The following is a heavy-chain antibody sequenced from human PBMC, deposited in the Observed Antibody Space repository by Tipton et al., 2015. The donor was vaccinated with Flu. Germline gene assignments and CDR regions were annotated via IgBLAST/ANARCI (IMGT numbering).Heavy chain of an antibody. V-gene: IGHV3-53*01. Sequence: VQLVQSGGGLIQPGGSLRLSCAASGFNVSTNYMNWVRQAPGKGLEWVSVLYSDGKTHFADSVKGRFSISRDSSKNTLYLQMNSLRVEDTAVYYCARDYSNYWYFDIWGRGTLVTVSS. CDR1: GFNVSTNY. CDR2: LYSDGKT. D-gene: IGHD4-11*01. J-gene: IGHJ2*01. CDR3: ARDYSNYWYFDI.